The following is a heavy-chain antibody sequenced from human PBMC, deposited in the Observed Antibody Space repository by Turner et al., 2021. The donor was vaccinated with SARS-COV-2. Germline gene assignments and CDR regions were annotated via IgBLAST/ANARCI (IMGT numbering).Heavy chain of an antibody. CDR1: GGSGDSSTYY. J-gene: IGHJ4*02. Sequence: QLPLRESGPGLVKPSETLSLTCTVSGGSGDSSTYYWGWIRQPPGKGLEWLGSVLDSETTFYNPSLSSLVTISIDASRNQFSLRLASVTVADTDVYYCAGVPSAVYFDSWGLGTLFTVSS. CDR2: VLDSETT. V-gene: IGHV4-39*01. D-gene: IGHD3-10*01. CDR3: AGVPSAVYFDS.